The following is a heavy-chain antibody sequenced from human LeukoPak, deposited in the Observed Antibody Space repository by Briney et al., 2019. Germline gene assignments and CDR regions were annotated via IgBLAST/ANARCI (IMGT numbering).Heavy chain of an antibody. CDR3: AREGAAGYSFDY. Sequence: GGSLRLSCAASGFSFSIYSMNWVRQAPGKGLEWVSSISSSSSYIYYADSVKGRFTISRDNAKNSLYLQMNSLRAEDTAVYYCAREGAAGYSFDYWGQGTLVTVSS. CDR1: GFSFSIYS. J-gene: IGHJ4*02. CDR2: ISSSSSYI. V-gene: IGHV3-21*01. D-gene: IGHD6-13*01.